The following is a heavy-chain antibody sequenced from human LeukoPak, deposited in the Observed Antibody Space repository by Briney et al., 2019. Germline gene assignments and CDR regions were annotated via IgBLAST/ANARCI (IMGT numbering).Heavy chain of an antibody. CDR3: ACRKFFCTWSDP. Sequence: GESLKISRKGFGDTFTTYWIGWVRQMPGKGLEWMGIIYPDNSDIQYSPSFQGQIIISADKSTSTAYLQWDSLKASDTAIYYCACRKFFCTWSDPWGQGTLVTVSS. D-gene: IGHD1-14*01. V-gene: IGHV5-51*01. CDR1: GDTFTTYW. CDR2: IYPDNSDI. J-gene: IGHJ5*02.